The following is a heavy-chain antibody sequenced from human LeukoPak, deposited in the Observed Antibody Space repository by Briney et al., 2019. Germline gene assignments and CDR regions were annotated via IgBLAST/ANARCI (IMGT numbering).Heavy chain of an antibody. CDR1: GFTFSNAW. CDR3: TTDQFRPYSSSWYVSLFDY. Sequence: PGGSLRLSCAASGFTFSNAWMSWVRQAPGKGLEWVGRIKSKTDGGTTDYAAPVKGRFTISRDDSKNTLYLQMNSLKTEDTAVYYCTTDQFRPYSSSWYVSLFDYWGQGTLVTVSS. CDR2: IKSKTDGGTT. V-gene: IGHV3-15*01. D-gene: IGHD6-13*01. J-gene: IGHJ4*02.